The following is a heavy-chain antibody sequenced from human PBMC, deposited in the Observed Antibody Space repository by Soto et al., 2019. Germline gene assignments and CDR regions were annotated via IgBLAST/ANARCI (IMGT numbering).Heavy chain of an antibody. CDR2: ISAYNGNT. D-gene: IGHD2-15*01. CDR1: GYTFTSYG. J-gene: IGHJ4*02. V-gene: IGHV1-18*01. Sequence: ASVKVSCKASGYTFTSYGISWLRQAPGQGLEWMGWISAYNGNTNHAQKLQGRVTMTTDTSTSTAYMELRSLRSDDTAVYYCARDGVHCSGGSCYDYWGQGTLVTVPS. CDR3: ARDGVHCSGGSCYDY.